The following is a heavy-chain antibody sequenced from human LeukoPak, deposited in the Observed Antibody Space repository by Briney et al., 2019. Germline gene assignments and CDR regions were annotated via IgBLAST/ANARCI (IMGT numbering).Heavy chain of an antibody. CDR3: ARRRSGTGDAFDI. D-gene: IGHD1-7*01. CDR1: GYDFNNFW. Sequence: GESLKISCKGSGYDFNNFWIGWVRQLPGKGLEWMGIIYPFDSDTRYGPYFQGQVTMSADKSINTAYLQWSALKASDTAKYYCARRRSGTGDAFDIWGQGTMVTVSS. V-gene: IGHV5-51*01. CDR2: IYPFDSDT. J-gene: IGHJ3*02.